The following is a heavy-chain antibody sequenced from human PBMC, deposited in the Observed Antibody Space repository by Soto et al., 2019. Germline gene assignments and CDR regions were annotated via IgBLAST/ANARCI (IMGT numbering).Heavy chain of an antibody. CDR3: ASSYDSSGYYYQFDY. D-gene: IGHD3-22*01. CDR1: GGSISSGGYS. Sequence: PSETLSLTYAVSGGSISSGGYSWSWIRQPPGKGLEWIGYIYHSGSTYYNPSLKSRVTISVDRSKNQFSLKLSSVTAADTAVYYCASSYDSSGYYYQFDYWGQGTLVTVSS. V-gene: IGHV4-30-2*01. J-gene: IGHJ4*02. CDR2: IYHSGST.